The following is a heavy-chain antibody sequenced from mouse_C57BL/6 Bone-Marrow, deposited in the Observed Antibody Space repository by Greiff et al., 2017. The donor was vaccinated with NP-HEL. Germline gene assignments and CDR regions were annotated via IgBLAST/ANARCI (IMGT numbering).Heavy chain of an antibody. J-gene: IGHJ2*01. Sequence: VQLQQPGAELVKPGASVKLSCKASGYTFTSYWMQWVKQRPGQGLEWIGEIDPSDSYTNYNQKFKGKATLTVDTSSITAYMQLSSLTSEDSAVYYCARVRGIYYYGSSSFDYWGQGTTLTVSS. CDR3: ARVRGIYYYGSSSFDY. CDR1: GYTFTSYW. D-gene: IGHD1-1*01. CDR2: IDPSDSYT. V-gene: IGHV1-50*01.